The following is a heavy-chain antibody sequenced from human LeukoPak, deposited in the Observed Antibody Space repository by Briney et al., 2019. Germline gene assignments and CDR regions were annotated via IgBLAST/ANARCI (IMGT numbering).Heavy chain of an antibody. D-gene: IGHD2-2*02. Sequence: ASVKVSCKASGGTFSSYAISWVRQAPGQGLEWMGRIIPIFGIASYAQKFQGRVTITADKSTSTAYMELSSLRSEDTAVYYCAREGGLPAAIYYFDYWGQGTLVTVSS. CDR1: GGTFSSYA. CDR3: AREGGLPAAIYYFDY. V-gene: IGHV1-69*04. J-gene: IGHJ4*02. CDR2: IIPIFGIA.